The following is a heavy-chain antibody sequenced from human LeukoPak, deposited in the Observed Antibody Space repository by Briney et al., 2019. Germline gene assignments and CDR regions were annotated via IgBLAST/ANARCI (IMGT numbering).Heavy chain of an antibody. J-gene: IGHJ4*02. CDR3: ARAHYCSGGSCYLDY. Sequence: PGGSLRLSCAASGFTFSSYSMNWVRQAPGKGLEWVSSVSSSSSYIYYADSVKGRFTISRDNAKNSLYLQMNSLRAEDTAVYYCARAHYCSGGSCYLDYWGQGTLVTVSS. CDR1: GFTFSSYS. D-gene: IGHD2-15*01. V-gene: IGHV3-21*01. CDR2: VSSSSSYI.